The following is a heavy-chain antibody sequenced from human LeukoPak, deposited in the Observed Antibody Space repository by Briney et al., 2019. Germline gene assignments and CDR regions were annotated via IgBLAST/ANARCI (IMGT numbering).Heavy chain of an antibody. CDR1: GFTFSSYG. Sequence: GGSLRLSCAASGFTFSSYGMHWVRQAPGKGLEWVTFIRYDGSNKYYADSVRGRFTISRDNSKSTLSLQMNSLRAEDTAIYYCATYRQVLLPFESWGQGTLVTVSS. D-gene: IGHD2-8*02. CDR2: IRYDGSNK. V-gene: IGHV3-30*02. CDR3: ATYRQVLLPFES. J-gene: IGHJ4*02.